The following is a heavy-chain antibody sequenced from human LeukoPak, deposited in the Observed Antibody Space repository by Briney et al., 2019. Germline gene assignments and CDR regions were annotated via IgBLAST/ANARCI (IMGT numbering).Heavy chain of an antibody. J-gene: IGHJ4*02. D-gene: IGHD3-9*01. V-gene: IGHV3-7*01. CDR1: GYTFSSYW. CDR2: IKQDGSEK. CDR3: ARGGSIHY. Sequence: GESLKISCKGSGYTFSSYWMSWVRQAPGKGLEWVANIKQDGSEKYYVDSVKGRFTISRDNAKNSLYLQMNSLRAEDTAVYYCARGGSIHYWGQGTLVTVSS.